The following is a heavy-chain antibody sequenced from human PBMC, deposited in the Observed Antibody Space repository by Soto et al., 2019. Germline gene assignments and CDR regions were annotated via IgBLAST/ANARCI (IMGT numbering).Heavy chain of an antibody. D-gene: IGHD1-20*01. Sequence: EVQLLESGGGLVQPGGSLRLSCAASGFTFSSYAMSWVRQAPGKGLEWVSAISGSGGSTYYADSVKGRFTISRDNSKNPRYLQMNSLRAEDTAVYYCAKDSPQTRYNRNQPPAEYFQHWGQGTRVTVSS. J-gene: IGHJ1*01. CDR2: ISGSGGST. V-gene: IGHV3-23*01. CDR3: AKDSPQTRYNRNQPPAEYFQH. CDR1: GFTFSSYA.